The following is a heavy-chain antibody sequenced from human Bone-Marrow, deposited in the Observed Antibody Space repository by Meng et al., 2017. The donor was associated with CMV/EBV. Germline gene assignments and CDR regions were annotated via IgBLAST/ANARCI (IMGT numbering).Heavy chain of an antibody. Sequence: ASVKVSCKASGYTFTGYYMHWVRQAPGQGLEWMGWINPNSGGTNYAQKFQGRVTMTRDTSISTAYMELRSLRSDDTAVYYCASGDYDFWSGYFFWGQGTLVTVSS. CDR3: ASGDYDFWSGYFF. CDR1: GYTFTGYY. V-gene: IGHV1-2*02. J-gene: IGHJ4*02. CDR2: INPNSGGT. D-gene: IGHD3-3*01.